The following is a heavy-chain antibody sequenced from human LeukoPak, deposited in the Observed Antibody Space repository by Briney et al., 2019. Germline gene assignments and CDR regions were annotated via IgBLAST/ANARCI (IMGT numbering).Heavy chain of an antibody. CDR3: ARETYYYFSGWGFDP. D-gene: IGHD3-3*01. V-gene: IGHV4-59*12. J-gene: IGHJ5*02. CDR1: GGSISGYY. Sequence: PSETLSLTCTVSGGSISGYYLSWIRQPPGKGLEWIGYIYYSGSTNYNPSLKSRVTISVDTSKNQFSLKLSSVTAADTAVYYCARETYYYFSGWGFDPWGQGTLVTVSS. CDR2: IYYSGST.